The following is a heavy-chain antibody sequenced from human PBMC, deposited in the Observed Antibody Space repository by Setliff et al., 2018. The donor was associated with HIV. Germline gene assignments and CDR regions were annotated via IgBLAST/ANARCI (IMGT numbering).Heavy chain of an antibody. CDR1: GISITSHY. V-gene: IGHV4-59*11. CDR2: IYHSGNT. D-gene: IGHD3-22*01. Sequence: PSETLSLTCTASGISITSHYWSWIRQPPGKGLEWVGTIYHSGNTNYNPSLKSRVTISVDTSKNQFSLRLSSVTAADTAVYYCARGRDSSNPDDAFDIWGQGAMVTVSS. CDR3: ARGRDSSNPDDAFDI. J-gene: IGHJ3*02.